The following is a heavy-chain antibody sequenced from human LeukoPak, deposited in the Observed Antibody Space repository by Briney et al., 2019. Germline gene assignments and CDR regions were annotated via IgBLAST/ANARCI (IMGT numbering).Heavy chain of an antibody. Sequence: SETLSLTCTVSGGSISSYYWSWIRQPPGKGLEWIGYIYYSGSTNYNPSLNSRLTISVDTSKNQFSLRLSSVTAADTAVYYCAREGISGYSYGFFDYWGQGTLVTVSS. V-gene: IGHV4-59*01. CDR3: AREGISGYSYGFFDY. D-gene: IGHD5-18*01. CDR2: IYYSGST. J-gene: IGHJ4*02. CDR1: GGSISSYY.